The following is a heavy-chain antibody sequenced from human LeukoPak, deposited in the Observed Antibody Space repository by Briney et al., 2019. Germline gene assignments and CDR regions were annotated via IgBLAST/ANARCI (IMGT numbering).Heavy chain of an antibody. CDR2: IYHSGST. D-gene: IGHD5-24*01. Sequence: SETLSLTCTVSGYSISSGYYWGWIRQPPGKGLEWIGSIYHSGSTYYNPSLKSRVTISVDTSKNQFSLKLGSVTAADTAVYYCARGVRDGYNPFDYWGQGTLVTVSS. CDR3: ARGVRDGYNPFDY. V-gene: IGHV4-38-2*02. CDR1: GYSISSGYY. J-gene: IGHJ4*02.